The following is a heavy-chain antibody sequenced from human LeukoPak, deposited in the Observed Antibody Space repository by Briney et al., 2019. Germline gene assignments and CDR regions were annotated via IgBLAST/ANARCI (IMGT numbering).Heavy chain of an antibody. CDR1: GYTFTGYY. D-gene: IGHD1-1*01. Sequence: GASVKVSCKASGYTFTGYYMHWVRQAPGQGLEWMGWINPNSGGTNYAQKFQGRVTMTRDTSISTAYMELSRLRSDDTAVYYCARDGNRPAGTTDRNWFDPWGQGTLVTVSS. J-gene: IGHJ5*02. V-gene: IGHV1-2*02. CDR3: ARDGNRPAGTTDRNWFDP. CDR2: INPNSGGT.